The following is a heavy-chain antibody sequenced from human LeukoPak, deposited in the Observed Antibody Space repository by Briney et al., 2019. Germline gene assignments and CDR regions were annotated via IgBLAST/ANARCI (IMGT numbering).Heavy chain of an antibody. CDR1: GGGSMSSYY. D-gene: IGHD2-2*01. Sequence: SETLSLTCTVSGGGSMSSYYWNWIRQPPGKGLEWIGEINHSGSTNYNPSLKSRVTISVDTSKNQFSLKLSSVTAADTAVYYCARGRGQLPAATTFDYWGQGTLVTVSS. J-gene: IGHJ4*02. CDR3: ARGRGQLPAATTFDY. CDR2: INHSGST. V-gene: IGHV4-34*01.